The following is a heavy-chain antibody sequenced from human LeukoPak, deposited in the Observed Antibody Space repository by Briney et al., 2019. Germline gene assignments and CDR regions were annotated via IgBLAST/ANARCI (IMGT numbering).Heavy chain of an antibody. Sequence: ASVKVSCKASGYTFTSYYMHWVRQAPGQGLEWMGIINPSGGSTSYAQKFQGRVTMTRDTSTSTVYMELGSLRSEDTAVYYCARAPNNLSGYVHNFDYWGQGTLVTVSS. V-gene: IGHV1-46*01. CDR2: INPSGGST. D-gene: IGHD5-12*01. J-gene: IGHJ4*02. CDR1: GYTFTSYY. CDR3: ARAPNNLSGYVHNFDY.